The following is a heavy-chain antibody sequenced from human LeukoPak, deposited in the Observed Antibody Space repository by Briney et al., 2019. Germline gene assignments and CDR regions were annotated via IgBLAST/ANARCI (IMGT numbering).Heavy chain of an antibody. CDR2: INHSGST. CDR3: ARYDILTGNVGYYYYYMDV. V-gene: IGHV4-34*01. D-gene: IGHD3-9*01. Sequence: PSETLSLTCAVYGGSFSGYYWSWNRQPPGKGLEWIGEINHSGSTNYNPSLKSRVTISVDTSKNQFSLKLSSVTAADTAVYYCARYDILTGNVGYYYYYMDVWGKGTTVTVSS. CDR1: GGSFSGYY. J-gene: IGHJ6*03.